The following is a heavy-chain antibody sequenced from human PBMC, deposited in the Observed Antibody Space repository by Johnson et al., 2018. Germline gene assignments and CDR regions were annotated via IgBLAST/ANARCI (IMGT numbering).Heavy chain of an antibody. CDR3: ARTTFYSGSDLPELDGMDV. V-gene: IGHV4-39*01. D-gene: IGHD1-26*01. J-gene: IGHJ6*02. Sequence: QVQLQESGPGLVKPSETLSLTCTVSGGSISSSSYYWGWIRQPPGKGLEWIGSIYYSGSTYYNPSLKRRVHNSVTTSKNQFSLKLSSVTAADTAVYNCARTTFYSGSDLPELDGMDVWGQGTTVTVSS. CDR2: IYYSGST. CDR1: GGSISSSSYY.